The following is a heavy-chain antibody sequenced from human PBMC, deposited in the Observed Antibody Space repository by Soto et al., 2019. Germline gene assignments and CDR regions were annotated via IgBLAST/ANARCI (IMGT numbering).Heavy chain of an antibody. J-gene: IGHJ6*02. V-gene: IGHV3-33*01. D-gene: IGHD2-2*03. CDR2: IWYDGSKT. Sequence: QVQLVESGGGVVQPGRSLRLSCTPSGFSFSSYGMHWVRQAPGNGLEWVAVIWYDGSKTYYADSVKGRFTISRDNPNNTLYLQMNSLRAEDTAVYYCARDPYGYFYGMDVWGQGTTVTVSS. CDR3: ARDPYGYFYGMDV. CDR1: GFSFSSYG.